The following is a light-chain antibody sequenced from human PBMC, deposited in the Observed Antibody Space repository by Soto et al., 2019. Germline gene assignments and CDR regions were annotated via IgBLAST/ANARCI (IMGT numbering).Light chain of an antibody. J-gene: IGLJ3*02. CDR3: TSHTHTDMRKV. CDR1: RCDVGGCNY. V-gene: IGLV2-14*01. Sequence: QSALTQPASVSGSPGQWIAISCTGIRCDVGGCNYVSWYQQLPGKAPQLFIYGDSNRPSGVSDRFPGSKSGNTASLTISGLQAEDEADYYRTSHTHTDMRKVIGRRTKLAGL. CDR2: GDS.